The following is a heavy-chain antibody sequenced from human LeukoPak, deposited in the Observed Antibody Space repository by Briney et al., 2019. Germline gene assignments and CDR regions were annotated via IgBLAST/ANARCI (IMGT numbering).Heavy chain of an antibody. CDR3: ARSHDHLWGNYPDY. Sequence: PSETLSLTCDVSGGSIDSTNWWNWVRQPPGKGLEWIGEIHHDGRINYNPSLKSRVTLSVDKSKDQFSLRLNSVTAADTAMYYCARSHDHLWGNYPDYWGQGTLVTVSS. J-gene: IGHJ4*02. CDR1: GGSIDSTNW. D-gene: IGHD3-16*02. V-gene: IGHV4/OR15-8*01. CDR2: IHHDGRI.